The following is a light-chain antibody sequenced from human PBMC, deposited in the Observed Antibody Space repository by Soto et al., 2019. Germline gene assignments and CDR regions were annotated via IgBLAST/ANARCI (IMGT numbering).Light chain of an antibody. V-gene: IGKV1-5*03. CDR3: NQYNSYPT. Sequence: DIQMTQSPSTLSASVGDRVTITCRASQSISSWLAWYQQKPGKAPKLLIYKASSLESGVPSSFSGSGSGTEFTITISSLQPDHFAKYCCNQYNSYPTFGQGTKVEIK. CDR1: QSISSW. J-gene: IGKJ1*01. CDR2: KAS.